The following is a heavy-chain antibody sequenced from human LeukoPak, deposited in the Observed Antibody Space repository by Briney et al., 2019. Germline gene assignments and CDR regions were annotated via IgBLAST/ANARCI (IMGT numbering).Heavy chain of an antibody. CDR2: IYYTGST. J-gene: IGHJ5*02. CDR1: GGSISSYY. V-gene: IGHV4-59*08. CDR3: ARHYGP. Sequence: SETLSLTCTVSGGSISSYYWSWIRQPPGKGLEWIGYIYYTGSTDYNPSLKSRVAISVDTSKNQFSLKLTSVTAADTAVYYCARHYGPWGQGTLVTVSS. D-gene: IGHD4-17*01.